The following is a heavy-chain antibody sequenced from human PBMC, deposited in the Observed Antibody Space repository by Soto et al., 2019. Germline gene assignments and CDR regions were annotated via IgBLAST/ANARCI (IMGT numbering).Heavy chain of an antibody. CDR1: GGSFSGYY. CDR3: ARLLRDGTVFDY. V-gene: IGHV4-34*01. D-gene: IGHD1-26*01. CDR2: IYHGGST. Sequence: SETLSLTCAVYGGSFSGYYGTWIRQPPGTGLEWIGEIYHGGSTSYNPSLKSRVTISLDTSKSQFSLKLSSVTAADTAVYYCARLLRDGTVFDYWGQGTLVTVSS. J-gene: IGHJ4*02.